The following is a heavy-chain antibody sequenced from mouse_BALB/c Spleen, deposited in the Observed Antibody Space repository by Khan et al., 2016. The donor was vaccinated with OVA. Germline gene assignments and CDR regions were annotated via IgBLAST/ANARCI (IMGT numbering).Heavy chain of an antibody. V-gene: IGHV3-2*02. CDR3: ARDGSRYNYAMDY. J-gene: IGHJ4*01. CDR1: GYSITSDYA. CDR2: ISYSGST. D-gene: IGHD2-3*01. Sequence: EVELVESGPGLVKPSQSLSLTCTVTGYSITSDYAWNWIRQFPGNKLEWMGYISYSGSTNYNPALKSRISITRDTSKNQFFLQLNSVTTEDTATYYCARDGSRYNYAMDYWGQGTSVTGSP.